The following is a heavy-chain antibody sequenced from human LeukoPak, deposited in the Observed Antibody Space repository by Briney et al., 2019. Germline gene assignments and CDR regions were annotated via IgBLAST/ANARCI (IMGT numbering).Heavy chain of an antibody. Sequence: GGSLRLSCAASGFTFSGFAMSWVRRTPGKGLEWVSGISGSGDNTLYADSVKGRFTISRDNSKNTLYLRMNSLRAEDTAVYYCYYYDSSGFYPQTKVDYWGQGTLVTVSS. V-gene: IGHV3-23*01. D-gene: IGHD3-22*01. CDR1: GFTFSGFA. CDR3: YYYDSSGFYPQTKVDY. CDR2: ISGSGDNT. J-gene: IGHJ4*02.